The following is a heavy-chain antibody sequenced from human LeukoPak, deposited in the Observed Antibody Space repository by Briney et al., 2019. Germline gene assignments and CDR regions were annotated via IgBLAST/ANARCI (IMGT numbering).Heavy chain of an antibody. Sequence: VASVKVSCKASGGTFSSYAISWVRQAPGQGLEWMRGIIPIFGTANYAQKFQGRVTITTDESTSTAYMELSSLRSEDTAVYYCARDSSSWYGHFDYWGQGTLVTVSS. D-gene: IGHD6-13*01. J-gene: IGHJ4*02. V-gene: IGHV1-69*05. CDR2: IIPIFGTA. CDR1: GGTFSSYA. CDR3: ARDSSSWYGHFDY.